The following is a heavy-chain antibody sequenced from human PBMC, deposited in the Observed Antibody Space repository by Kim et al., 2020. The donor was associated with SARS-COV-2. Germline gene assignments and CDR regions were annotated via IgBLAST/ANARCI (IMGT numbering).Heavy chain of an antibody. D-gene: IGHD3-3*01. CDR3: AKDDFWCGGMDV. V-gene: IGHV3-23*01. Sequence: YYADSVKGRFTISRDNSKNTLYLQMNSLRAEDTAVYYCAKDDFWCGGMDVWGQWTTVTVSS. J-gene: IGHJ6*02.